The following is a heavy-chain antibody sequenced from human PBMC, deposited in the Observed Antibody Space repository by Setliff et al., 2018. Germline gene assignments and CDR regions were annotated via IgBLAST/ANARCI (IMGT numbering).Heavy chain of an antibody. CDR3: AKVIGYSHGYYYHYMDV. V-gene: IGHV4-39*01. CDR2: VDHSGNT. Sequence: SETLSLTCTVSGDSISRSTYYWGWIRQSPGKGLDWIGTVDHSGNTFYNPSLKSRVTMSADTSKNQLSLKLTYVTAADTAIYYCAKVIGYSHGYYYHYMDVWGKGTTVTVSS. CDR1: GDSISRSTYY. D-gene: IGHD5-18*01. J-gene: IGHJ6*03.